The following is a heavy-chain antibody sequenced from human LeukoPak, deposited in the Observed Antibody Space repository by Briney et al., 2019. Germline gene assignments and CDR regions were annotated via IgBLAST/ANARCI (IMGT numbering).Heavy chain of an antibody. CDR3: ATLYGRDY. Sequence: GGSLRLSCAASGLTFSSYEMNWVRQAPGKGLERVSYIGPSGVNIYYADSVRGRFTISRDNAKSSVYLQMNSLTAEDTAIYYCATLYGRDYWGQGTPVTVSS. CDR2: IGPSGVNI. V-gene: IGHV3-48*03. CDR1: GLTFSSYE. D-gene: IGHD4-17*01. J-gene: IGHJ4*02.